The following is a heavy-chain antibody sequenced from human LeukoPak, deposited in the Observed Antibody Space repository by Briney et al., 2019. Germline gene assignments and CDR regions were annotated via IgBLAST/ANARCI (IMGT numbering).Heavy chain of an antibody. J-gene: IGHJ3*02. V-gene: IGHV3-7*01. D-gene: IGHD3-16*01. Sequence: PGGSLRLSCAASGFTFSSYWMSGVRQAPGKGVEGVADIKQDGSEKYYVDSVKGRFTIPSDHAQNSLYPQMNSLRAEDTAVYYCARDLGVGYFVLGAFDIWGQGTMVTVSS. CDR2: IKQDGSEK. CDR1: GFTFSSYW. CDR3: ARDLGVGYFVLGAFDI.